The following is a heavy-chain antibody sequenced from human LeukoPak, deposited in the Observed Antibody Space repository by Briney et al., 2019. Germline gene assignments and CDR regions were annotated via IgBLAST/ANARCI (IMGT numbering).Heavy chain of an antibody. CDR3: ASSDGNYDILTGYMGFDY. CDR1: GGSISSGGYY. CDR2: IYYSGST. Sequence: SETLSLTCTVSGGSISSGGYYWSWIRQHPGKGLEWIGYIYYSGSTYYNPSLKSRVTISVDTSKNQFSLKLSSVTAADTAVYYCASSDGNYDILTGYMGFDYWGQGTLVTVSS. D-gene: IGHD3-9*01. J-gene: IGHJ4*02. V-gene: IGHV4-31*03.